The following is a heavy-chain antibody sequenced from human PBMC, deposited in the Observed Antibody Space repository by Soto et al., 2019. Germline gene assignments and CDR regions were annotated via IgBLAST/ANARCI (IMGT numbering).Heavy chain of an antibody. CDR3: TTDHRADWFDP. D-gene: IGHD1-26*01. CDR1: GFTFSNAW. V-gene: IGHV3-15*01. J-gene: IGHJ5*02. Sequence: GGSLRLSCAASGFTFSNAWISWVRQAPGKGLEWVGRIKSKTDGGTTDYAAPVKGRFTISRDDSKNTLYLQMNSLKTEDTAVYYCTTDHRADWFDPWGQGTLVTVYS. CDR2: IKSKTDGGTT.